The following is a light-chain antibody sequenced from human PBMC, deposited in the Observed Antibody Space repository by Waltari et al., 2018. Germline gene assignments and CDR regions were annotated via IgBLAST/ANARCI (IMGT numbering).Light chain of an antibody. Sequence: EIVMTQSPVTLSVSPGERATLSCRASQSVNNNLAWYQQKPGQAPRLLIYGASTRATGIPARFSGSGSGTEFTLTISSLQSEDFAVYYGQQYNNWPPWTFGQGTKVEIK. CDR1: QSVNNN. CDR3: QQYNNWPPWT. CDR2: GAS. V-gene: IGKV3-15*01. J-gene: IGKJ1*01.